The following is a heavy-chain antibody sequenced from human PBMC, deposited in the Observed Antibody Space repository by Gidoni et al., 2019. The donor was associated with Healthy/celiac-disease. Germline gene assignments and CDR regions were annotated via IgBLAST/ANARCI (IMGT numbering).Heavy chain of an antibody. CDR2: IIPIFGTA. D-gene: IGHD6-19*01. CDR3: ARAHWYSSGWSYWYFDL. J-gene: IGHJ2*01. Sequence: QVQLVQSGAEVKKPGSSVTVSCKASGGTFSSYAISWVRQAPGQGLEWMGGIIPIFGTANYAQKFQGRVTITADESTSTAYMELSSLRSEDTAVYYCARAHWYSSGWSYWYFDLWGRGTLVTVSS. V-gene: IGHV1-69*01. CDR1: GGTFSSYA.